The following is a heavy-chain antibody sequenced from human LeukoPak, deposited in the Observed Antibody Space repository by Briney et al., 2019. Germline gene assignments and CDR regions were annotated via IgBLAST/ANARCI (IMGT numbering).Heavy chain of an antibody. J-gene: IGHJ4*02. D-gene: IGHD2-2*01. V-gene: IGHV1-2*02. CDR1: GYTFTGYS. CDR3: AGELRYCSSTSCYRGGLDY. CDR2: INPNSGGT. Sequence: ASVKVSCKASGYTFTGYSMRWVRQAPGQGLEWMGWINPNSGGTNYAQKFQGRVTMTRDESISTAYMELSRLRSEDKAVYYCAGELRYCSSTSCYRGGLDYWDQGTLVTVSS.